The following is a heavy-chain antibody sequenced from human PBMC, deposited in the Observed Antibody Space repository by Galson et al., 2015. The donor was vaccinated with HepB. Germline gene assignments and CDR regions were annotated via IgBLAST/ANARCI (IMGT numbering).Heavy chain of an antibody. V-gene: IGHV1-2*02. CDR1: GYTFTGYY. CDR2: INPNSGGT. CDR3: ARVEVVPGLKRLDN. J-gene: IGHJ4*02. Sequence: SVKVSCKASGYTFTGYYMHWVRQAPGQGLEWMGWINPNSGGTNYAQKFQGRVTMTTDTSTTTAYMELRSLRYDDTAVYYCARVEVVPGLKRLDNWGQGTLVTVSS. D-gene: IGHD2-21*02.